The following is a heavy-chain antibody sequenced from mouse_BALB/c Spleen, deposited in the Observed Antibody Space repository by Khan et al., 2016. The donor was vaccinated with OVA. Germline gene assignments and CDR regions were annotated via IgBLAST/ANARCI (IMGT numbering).Heavy chain of an antibody. J-gene: IGHJ1*01. D-gene: IGHD1-1*01. CDR1: GISITSGNYR. Sequence: EVQLQESGPGLVKPSQTVSLTCTVTGISITSGNYRWSWIRQFPGNKLEWIGNIYYSGTVTYNPSLTSRTTITRDTSKNHFFLEMNSLTAEDTAKYYCARDYCSLYWFFDVWGAGTTVTVSS. V-gene: IGHV3-5*02. CDR3: ARDYCSLYWFFDV. CDR2: IYYSGTV.